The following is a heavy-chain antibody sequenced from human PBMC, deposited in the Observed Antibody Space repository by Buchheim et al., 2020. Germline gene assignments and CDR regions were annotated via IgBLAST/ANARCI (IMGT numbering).Heavy chain of an antibody. CDR3: ARGGDSQPLYSSSFALYYYYGMDV. CDR1: GFTFSSYA. J-gene: IGHJ6*02. D-gene: IGHD6-13*01. Sequence: QVQLVESGGGVVQPGRSLRLSCAASGFTFSSYAMHWVRQAPGKGLEWVAVISYDGSNKYYADSVKGRFTISRDNSKNTLYLQMNSLRAEVTAVYYCARGGDSQPLYSSSFALYYYYGMDVWGQGTT. V-gene: IGHV3-30-3*01. CDR2: ISYDGSNK.